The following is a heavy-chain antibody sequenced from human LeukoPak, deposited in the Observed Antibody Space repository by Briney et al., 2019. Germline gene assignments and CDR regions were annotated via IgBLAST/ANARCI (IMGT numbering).Heavy chain of an antibody. J-gene: IGHJ4*02. D-gene: IGHD1-26*01. CDR1: GFTFSSYW. CDR2: INQDGSEK. Sequence: GGSLRLSCVASGFTFSSYWMNWVRQAPGKGLEWVAKINQDGSEKYYVASVRGRFTISRDNANNSLDLQMNSLGAEDTGVYYCARNWGAGAGSYYNYWGQGILVTVSS. V-gene: IGHV3-7*04. CDR3: ARNWGAGAGSYYNY.